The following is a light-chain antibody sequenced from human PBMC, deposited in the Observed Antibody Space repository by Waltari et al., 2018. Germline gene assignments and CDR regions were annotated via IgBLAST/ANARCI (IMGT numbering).Light chain of an antibody. CDR2: RAS. CDR1: QSLLSTSDHRNH. Sequence: DIVVTQSPDSLTVSLCETPTITCKSSQSLLSTSDHRNHLAWYQQKPGQPPNLLIYRASSRESGVPDRFSAYGSGTDFTLTISSLQAEDVAVYYCQQYINPPYTFGQGTKLQI. V-gene: IGKV4-1*01. J-gene: IGKJ2*01. CDR3: QQYINPPYT.